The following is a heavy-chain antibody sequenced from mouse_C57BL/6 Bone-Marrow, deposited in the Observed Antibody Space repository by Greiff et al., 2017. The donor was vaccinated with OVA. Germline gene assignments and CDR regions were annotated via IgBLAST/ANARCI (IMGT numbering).Heavy chain of an antibody. CDR3: TRSRRYIDV. J-gene: IGHJ1*03. V-gene: IGHV1-15*01. Sequence: QVQLKESGAELVRPGASVTLSCKASGYTFTDYEMHWVKQTPVHGLEWIGAIDPETGGTAYNQKFKGKAILTADKSSSTAYMELRSLTSDDSAVYYCTRSRRYIDVWGKGTTVTVSS. CDR1: GYTFTDYE. CDR2: IDPETGGT.